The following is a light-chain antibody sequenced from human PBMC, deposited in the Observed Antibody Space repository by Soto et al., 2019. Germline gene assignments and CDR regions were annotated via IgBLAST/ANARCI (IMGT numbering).Light chain of an antibody. V-gene: IGLV1-40*01. CDR2: GNS. Sequence: QSALTQPPSVSGAPGQRVTISCTGSSSNIGAGYDVHWYQELPVTAPKLFISGNSNLPTGVPDRFAGSKAGTSSSLAITGRQAEDEADEDCQSCDSIRSAHVVFGGGTKLAVL. CDR3: QSCDSIRSAHVV. J-gene: IGLJ2*01. CDR1: SSNIGAGYD.